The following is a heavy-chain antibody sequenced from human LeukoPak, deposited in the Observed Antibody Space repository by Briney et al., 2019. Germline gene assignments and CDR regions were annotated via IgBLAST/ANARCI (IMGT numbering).Heavy chain of an antibody. CDR1: GFTFIDYD. D-gene: IGHD2-21*02. J-gene: IGHJ4*02. CDR2: IGIRGDT. CDR3: ARDPVPGIPDYLDH. V-gene: IGHV3-13*01. Sequence: PGGSLRLSCAASGFTFIDYDMHWVRQVIGKGLEWVSAIGIRGDTHYSGSVKGRFTISRENSKSMLYLQMDSLKAEDTAVYYCARDPVPGIPDYLDHWGQGILVTVS.